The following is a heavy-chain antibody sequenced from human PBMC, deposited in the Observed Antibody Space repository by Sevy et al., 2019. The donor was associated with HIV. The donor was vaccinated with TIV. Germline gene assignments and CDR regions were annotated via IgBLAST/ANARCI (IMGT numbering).Heavy chain of an antibody. V-gene: IGHV3-23*01. Sequence: GGSLRLSCAASGFTFSSSGMTWVRQAPGKGLERVSGISNTGGSTYYADSVKGRFTISRDNSKNTLYLQMNSLGAEDTSVYYCAKFSSAWSLDHWGQGILVTVSS. CDR1: GFTFSSSG. CDR3: AKFSSAWSLDH. CDR2: ISNTGGST. D-gene: IGHD6-19*01. J-gene: IGHJ4*02.